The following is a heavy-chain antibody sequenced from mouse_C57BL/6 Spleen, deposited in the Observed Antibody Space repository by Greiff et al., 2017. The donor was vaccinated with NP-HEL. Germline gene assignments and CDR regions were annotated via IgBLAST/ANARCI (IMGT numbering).Heavy chain of an antibody. CDR3: ARRAYYGSSYGYFDV. D-gene: IGHD1-1*01. Sequence: EVKLQESGPGLVKPSQSLSLTCSVTGYSITSGYYWNWIRQFPGNKLEWMGYISYDGSNNYNPSLKNRISITRDTSKNQFFLKLNSVTTEDTATYYCARRAYYGSSYGYFDVWGTGTTVTVSS. J-gene: IGHJ1*03. CDR2: ISYDGSN. V-gene: IGHV3-6*01. CDR1: GYSITSGYY.